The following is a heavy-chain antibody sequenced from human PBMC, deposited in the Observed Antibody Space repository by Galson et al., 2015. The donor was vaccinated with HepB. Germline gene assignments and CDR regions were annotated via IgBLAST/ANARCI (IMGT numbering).Heavy chain of an antibody. V-gene: IGHV1-18*01. Sequence: SVKVSCKASGYTFTSYGISWVRQAPGQGLGWMGWISAYNGNTNYAQKLQGRVTMTTDTSTSTAYMELRSLRSDDTAVYYCARDWRYCSSTSCYMSNWFDPWGQGTLVTVSS. CDR3: ARDWRYCSSTSCYMSNWFDP. CDR1: GYTFTSYG. J-gene: IGHJ5*02. D-gene: IGHD2-2*02. CDR2: ISAYNGNT.